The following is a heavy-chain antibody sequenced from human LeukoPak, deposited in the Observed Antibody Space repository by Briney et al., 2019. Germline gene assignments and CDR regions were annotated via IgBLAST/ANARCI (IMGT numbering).Heavy chain of an antibody. CDR1: GFTFSNYA. J-gene: IGHJ4*02. Sequence: GKSLRLSCAASGFTFSNYAMHWVRQAPGKGLEWVAVILYDGTNKYYADSVKGRFTISRDNSKNTLYLQMNSLRAEDTAVFYCVRTDCSGGSCYPNFDYWGQGTLVTVSS. CDR2: ILYDGTNK. CDR3: VRTDCSGGSCYPNFDY. V-gene: IGHV3-30*01. D-gene: IGHD2-15*01.